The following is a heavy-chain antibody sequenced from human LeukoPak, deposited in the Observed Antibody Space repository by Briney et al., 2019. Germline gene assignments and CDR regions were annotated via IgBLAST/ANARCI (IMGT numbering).Heavy chain of an antibody. CDR3: AKEGGAYCSSTSCYTGGIDY. D-gene: IGHD2-2*02. CDR2: ISWNSGSI. CDR1: GFTFDDYA. J-gene: IGHJ4*02. V-gene: IGHV3-9*01. Sequence: PGGSLRLSCAASGFTFDDYAMHWVRQAPGKGLEWVSGISWNSGSIGYADSVKGRFTISRDNAKNSLYLQMNSLRAEDTALYYCAKEGGAYCSSTSCYTGGIDYWGQGTLVTVSS.